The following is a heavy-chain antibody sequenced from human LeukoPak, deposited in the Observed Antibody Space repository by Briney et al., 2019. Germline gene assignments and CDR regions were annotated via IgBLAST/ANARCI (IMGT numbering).Heavy chain of an antibody. J-gene: IGHJ4*02. D-gene: IGHD6-19*01. CDR2: IIPIFGTA. V-gene: IGHV1-69*13. Sequence: ASVKVSCKASGGTFSSYAISWVRQAPGQGLEWMGGIIPIFGTANYAQKFQGRVTITADESTSTAYMELSGLRSEDTAVYYCARGIPGQWLGIHYFDYWGQGTLVTVSS. CDR3: ARGIPGQWLGIHYFDY. CDR1: GGTFSSYA.